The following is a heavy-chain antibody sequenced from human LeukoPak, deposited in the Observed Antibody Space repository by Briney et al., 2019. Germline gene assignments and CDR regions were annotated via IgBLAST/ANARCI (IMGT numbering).Heavy chain of an antibody. V-gene: IGHV1-69*05. CDR1: GGTFSSYA. CDR2: IIPISGTA. Sequence: SVKVSCKASGGTFSSYAISWVRQAPGQGLEWMGGIIPISGTANYAQKFQGRVTFTTDESTSTAYMELTSLRSEETAVYYCARGGTFYRRTLLNYFDYWGQGSLVTVSS. CDR3: ARGGTFYRRTLLNYFDY. D-gene: IGHD1-14*01. J-gene: IGHJ4*02.